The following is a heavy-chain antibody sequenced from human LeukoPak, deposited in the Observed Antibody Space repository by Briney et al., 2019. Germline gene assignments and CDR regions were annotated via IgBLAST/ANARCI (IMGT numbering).Heavy chain of an antibody. CDR2: IYHSGST. J-gene: IGHJ5*02. V-gene: IGHV4-38-2*01. Sequence: WETLSLTCAVSGYSISSGYSWGCIRQPPGKGLEWIGSIYHSGSTYYNPSLKSRVTISVDTSKNQFSLKLSSVTAADTAVYYCARNYRRGYFDPWGQGTLVTVSS. CDR3: ARNYRRGYFDP. CDR1: GYSISSGYS. D-gene: IGHD1-7*01.